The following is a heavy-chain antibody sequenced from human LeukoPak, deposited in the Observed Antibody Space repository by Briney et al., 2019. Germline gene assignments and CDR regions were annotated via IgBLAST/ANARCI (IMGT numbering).Heavy chain of an antibody. J-gene: IGHJ1*01. D-gene: IGHD2-15*01. CDR2: ISGAGGST. CDR1: GFTFSNYA. CDR3: AHGSAQYYEY. V-gene: IGHV3-23*01. Sequence: GGSLRLSCAASGFTFSNYAITWVRQAPGKGLEWVSGISGAGGSTYYTDSVKGRFTISRDNSKNTLYLQMNSLTSEDTAVYYCAHGSAQYYEYWGQGALVTVSS.